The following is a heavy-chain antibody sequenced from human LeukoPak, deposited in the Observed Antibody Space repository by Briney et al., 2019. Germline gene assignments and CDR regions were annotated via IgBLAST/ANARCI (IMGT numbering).Heavy chain of an antibody. D-gene: IGHD1-20*01. J-gene: IGHJ6*03. V-gene: IGHV3-30*02. Sequence: PGGSLRLSCAASGFTFNSYWMTWVRQAPGKGLEWVAFIRYDGSNKYYADSVKGRFTISRDNSKNTLYLQMNSLRAEDTAVYYCAKNTDNWSNYYYYYMDVWGKGTTVTISS. CDR2: IRYDGSNK. CDR3: AKNTDNWSNYYYYYMDV. CDR1: GFTFNSYW.